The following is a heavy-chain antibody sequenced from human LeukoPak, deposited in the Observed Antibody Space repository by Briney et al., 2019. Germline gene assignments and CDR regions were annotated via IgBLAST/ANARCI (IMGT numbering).Heavy chain of an antibody. Sequence: SETLSLTCTVSSGSISNYYWSWIRQPPGKGLEWIGYIYYTGSTNYNPSLKSRVTISVDASKNQFSLKLSSVTAADTAVYYCAREYYGSGSYVIDYWGQGTLVTVSS. V-gene: IGHV4-59*01. CDR1: SGSISNYY. CDR3: AREYYGSGSYVIDY. CDR2: IYYTGST. J-gene: IGHJ4*02. D-gene: IGHD3-10*01.